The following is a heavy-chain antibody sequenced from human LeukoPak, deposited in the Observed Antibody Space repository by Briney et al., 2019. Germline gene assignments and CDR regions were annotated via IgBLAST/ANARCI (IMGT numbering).Heavy chain of an antibody. CDR3: AWGDYDNSGGGFDI. V-gene: IGHV6-1*01. D-gene: IGHD3-22*01. CDR2: TYYRSKWFF. Sequence: SRTLSLTCAISGDNVSSNSAAWNWIRQSPSRGLEWLGRTYYRSKWFFDYAVSMKSRITLNSDTSQNHFSLHLRSVTPEDTAVYYCAWGDYDNSGGGFDISGQGTLVTVSS. CDR1: GDNVSSNSAA. J-gene: IGHJ3*02.